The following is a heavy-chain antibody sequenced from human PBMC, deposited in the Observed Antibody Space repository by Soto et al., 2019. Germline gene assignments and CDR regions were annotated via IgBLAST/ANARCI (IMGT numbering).Heavy chain of an antibody. CDR2: ISYDGSIK. CDR3: AKIGGYYYDSSGFSNWDY. D-gene: IGHD3-22*01. J-gene: IGHJ4*02. V-gene: IGHV3-30*18. Sequence: GGSLRLSCAASGFTFRNYGMHWVRQAPGKGLEWVAVISYDGSIKYYADSVQGRFTISRDNSKNTLYLQMNGLRAEDTAVYFCAKIGGYYYDSSGFSNWDYWGQGTLVTVSS. CDR1: GFTFRNYG.